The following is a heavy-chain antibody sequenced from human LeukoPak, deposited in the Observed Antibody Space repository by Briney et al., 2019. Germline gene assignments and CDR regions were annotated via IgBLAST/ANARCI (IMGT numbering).Heavy chain of an antibody. CDR1: GFTFSDYY. CDR3: ARERNSYFDY. Sequence: GGSLRLSCAASGFTFSDYYMSWIRQAPGKGLEWVSYISSSGSAIYCADSVKGRFTISRDNAKNSLYLQVNSLRAEDTAVYYCARERNSYFDYWGQGTLVTVSS. V-gene: IGHV3-11*01. J-gene: IGHJ4*02. D-gene: IGHD1-14*01. CDR2: ISSSGSAI.